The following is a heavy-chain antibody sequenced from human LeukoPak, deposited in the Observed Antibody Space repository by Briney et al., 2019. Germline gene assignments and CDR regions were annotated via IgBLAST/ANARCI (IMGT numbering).Heavy chain of an antibody. CDR1: GGSFSGYY. CDR2: INHSGST. D-gene: IGHD6-13*01. J-gene: IGHJ5*02. Sequence: KSSETLSLTCAVYGGSFSGYYWSWIRQPPGKGLEWIGEINHSGSTNYNPSLKSRVTISVDTSKNQFSLKLSSVTAADTAVYYCAHQQLVRSGWFDPWGQGTLVTVSS. CDR3: AHQQLVRSGWFDP. V-gene: IGHV4-34*01.